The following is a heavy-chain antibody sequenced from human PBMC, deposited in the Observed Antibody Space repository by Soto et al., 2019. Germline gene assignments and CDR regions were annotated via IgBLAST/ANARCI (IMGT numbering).Heavy chain of an antibody. CDR1: GGSICSYD. Sequence: PSETLSLTCTVSGGSICSYDWSWIRQPPGKGLEWIGYIYYSGSTNYNPSLKSRVTISVDTSKNQFSLKLSSVTAADTAVYYCARELGYSSSWYDHPFDYWGQGTLLTVSS. V-gene: IGHV4-59*12. CDR3: ARELGYSSSWYDHPFDY. D-gene: IGHD6-13*01. J-gene: IGHJ4*02. CDR2: IYYSGST.